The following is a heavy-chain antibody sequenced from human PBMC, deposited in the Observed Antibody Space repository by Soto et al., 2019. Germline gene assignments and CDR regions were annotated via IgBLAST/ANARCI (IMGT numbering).Heavy chain of an antibody. Sequence: SETLSLTCTVSGGSITGFYWTWIRQPAGKGLEWIGRIYASGSTNYNPSLKSRVTMSVDTSKNQFSLKLNSMTAADTAVYYCAREESSGAYDYWGQRTLVTVS. CDR1: GGSITGFY. V-gene: IGHV4-4*07. J-gene: IGHJ4*02. D-gene: IGHD6-19*01. CDR3: AREESSGAYDY. CDR2: IYASGST.